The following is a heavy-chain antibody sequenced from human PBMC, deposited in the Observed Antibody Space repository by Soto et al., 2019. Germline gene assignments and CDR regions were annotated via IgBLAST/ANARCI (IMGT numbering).Heavy chain of an antibody. J-gene: IGHJ6*03. CDR1: GGSFSGYY. CDR2: INHSGST. D-gene: IGHD2-15*01. Sequence: PSETLSLTCAVYGGSFSGYYWSWIRQPPGKGLEWIGEINHSGSTNYNPSLKSRVTISVDTSKNQFSLKLSSVTAADTAVYYCARPRGVYCSGGSCRPYYYMDVWGKGTTVTVSS. CDR3: ARPRGVYCSGGSCRPYYYMDV. V-gene: IGHV4-34*01.